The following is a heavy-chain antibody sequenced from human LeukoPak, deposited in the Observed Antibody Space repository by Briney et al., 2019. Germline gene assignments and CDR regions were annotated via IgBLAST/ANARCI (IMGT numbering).Heavy chain of an antibody. Sequence: GASVKVSCKASGYTFTNYAMNWVRQAPGQGLEWMGWINTNTGNPTYAQGFTGRFVFSLDTSVSTAYLQISSLKAEDTAVYYCARERAVIRQWEPPGYWGQGTLVTVSS. CDR3: ARERAVIRQWEPPGY. CDR2: INTNTGNP. D-gene: IGHD1-26*01. J-gene: IGHJ4*02. V-gene: IGHV7-4-1*02. CDR1: GYTFTNYA.